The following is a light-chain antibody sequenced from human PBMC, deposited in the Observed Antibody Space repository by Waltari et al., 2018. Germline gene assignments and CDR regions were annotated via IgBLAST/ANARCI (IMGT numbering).Light chain of an antibody. J-gene: IGLJ3*02. Sequence: QSVLTQPPSASGTPGQRVTISCSGGNSNLGRDTVNWYQQFPGAAPKLLIYDSAQRPSGVPDRFSGSKSGTSASLAISGLQSDDEADYYCAVWDDSLKNWLFGGGTKLTVL. CDR2: DSA. V-gene: IGLV1-44*01. CDR3: AVWDDSLKNWL. CDR1: NSNLGRDT.